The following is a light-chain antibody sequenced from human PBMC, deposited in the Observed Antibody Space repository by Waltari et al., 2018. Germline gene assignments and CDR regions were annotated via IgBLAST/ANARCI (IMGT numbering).Light chain of an antibody. CDR3: SSFTGSNDYV. CDR1: SSDVGAYNL. Sequence: QSALTQPPSASGSPGQSVTISCTGTSSDVGAYNLVSWYQQHPGKAPKLIIYEVTKRPSGVPDRFSGSKSGNTASLTVSGLQAEDEADYYCSSFTGSNDYVLGTGTLVTVL. CDR2: EVT. J-gene: IGLJ1*01. V-gene: IGLV2-8*01.